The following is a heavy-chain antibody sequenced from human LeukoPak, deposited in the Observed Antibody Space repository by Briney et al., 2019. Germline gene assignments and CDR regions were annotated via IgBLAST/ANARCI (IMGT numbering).Heavy chain of an antibody. V-gene: IGHV3-53*01. Sequence: GGSLRLSCAASGLPVSSNYMNWVRQAPGKGLEWVSVIYSGSSTYYADSVKGRFTISRDNSKNTLYLQMNSLRAEDTAVYYCASSSYGDSIYFDYWGQGTLVTVSS. J-gene: IGHJ4*02. CDR1: GLPVSSNY. CDR3: ASSSYGDSIYFDY. D-gene: IGHD4-17*01. CDR2: IYSGSST.